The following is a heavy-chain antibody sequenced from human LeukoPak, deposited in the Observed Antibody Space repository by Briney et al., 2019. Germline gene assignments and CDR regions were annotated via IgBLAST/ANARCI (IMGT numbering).Heavy chain of an antibody. CDR1: GFTFSSYA. D-gene: IGHD6-13*01. J-gene: IGHJ4*02. V-gene: IGHV3-23*01. Sequence: PGGSLRLSCAASGFTFSSYAMSWVRQAPGKGLEWVSAISGSGGSTYYADSVKGRFTISRDNSKNTLYLQMNSLRAEDTAVYYCAKDRISVVVAAAVPYYFDYWGQGTLVTVSS. CDR3: AKDRISVVVAAAVPYYFDY. CDR2: ISGSGGST.